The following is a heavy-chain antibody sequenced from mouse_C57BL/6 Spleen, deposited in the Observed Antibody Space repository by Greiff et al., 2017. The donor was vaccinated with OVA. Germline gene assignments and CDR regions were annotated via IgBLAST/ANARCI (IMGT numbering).Heavy chain of an antibody. V-gene: IGHV1-55*01. CDR3: AREGITTGDY. D-gene: IGHD1-1*01. CDR1: GYTFTSYW. Sequence: QVQLQQSGAELVKPGASVKMSCKASGYTFTSYWITWVKQRPGQGLEWIGDIYPGSGSTNYNEKFKSKATLTVDTSSSTAYMQLSSLTSEDAAVYYCAREGITTGDYWGQGTTLTVSS. J-gene: IGHJ2*01. CDR2: IYPGSGST.